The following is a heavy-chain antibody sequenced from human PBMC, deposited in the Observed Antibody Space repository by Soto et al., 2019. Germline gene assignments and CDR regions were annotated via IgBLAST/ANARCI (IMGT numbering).Heavy chain of an antibody. CDR2: IYHSGMT. D-gene: IGHD1-26*01. CDR3: ATVRWELHDAFDI. CDR1: GGSISTGGYY. J-gene: IGHJ3*02. Sequence: QVQLQESGPGLVKPSQTLALTCTVSGGSISTGGYYWSWIRQQPGRGLEWIGYIYHSGMTFSNPSLQSRVAISIDTSKNKYSLKLRFVTAADTAVYYCATVRWELHDAFDIWSQGTMVSVSS. V-gene: IGHV4-31*03.